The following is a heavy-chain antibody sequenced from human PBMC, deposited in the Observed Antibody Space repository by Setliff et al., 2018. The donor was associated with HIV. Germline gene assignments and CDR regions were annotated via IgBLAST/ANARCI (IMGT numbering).Heavy chain of an antibody. CDR1: GFTFSSYS. J-gene: IGHJ3*02. V-gene: IGHV3-48*04. CDR3: AKDLSGYSSSWYFAFDI. D-gene: IGHD6-13*01. CDR2: ISSSSSNI. Sequence: GGSLRLSCAASGFTFSSYSMNWVRQAPGKGLEWVSYISSSSSNIYYADSVKGRFTISRDNAKNSLYLQMNSLRAEDTAVYYCAKDLSGYSSSWYFAFDIWGQGTMVTVSS.